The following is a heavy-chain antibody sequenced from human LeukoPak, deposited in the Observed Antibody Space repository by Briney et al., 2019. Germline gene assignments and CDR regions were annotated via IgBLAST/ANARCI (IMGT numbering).Heavy chain of an antibody. J-gene: IGHJ4*02. D-gene: IGHD3-16*01. Sequence: PSETLSLTCTVSGGSISSYYWSWIRQPPGKGLEWIGYIYYSGSTNYNPSLKSRVTISVDTSKNQFSLKLSSVTVADTAVYYCARGGRGKVPFDYWGQGTLVTVSS. CDR3: ARGGRGKVPFDY. CDR2: IYYSGST. CDR1: GGSISSYY. V-gene: IGHV4-59*01.